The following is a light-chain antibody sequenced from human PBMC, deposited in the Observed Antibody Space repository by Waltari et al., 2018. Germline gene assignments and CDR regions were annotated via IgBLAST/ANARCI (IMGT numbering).Light chain of an antibody. Sequence: DIQMTQSPSSLSASVGDRVIITCRASQSISTYLNWYQQKPGKAPNILIFAASSLRSGVPSRFSCGASWTDFTLTISSLHPGDFATYFGQQTYSSPTFGQGTNVEIK. V-gene: IGKV1-39*01. CDR2: AAS. J-gene: IGKJ1*01. CDR3: QQTYSSPT. CDR1: QSISTY.